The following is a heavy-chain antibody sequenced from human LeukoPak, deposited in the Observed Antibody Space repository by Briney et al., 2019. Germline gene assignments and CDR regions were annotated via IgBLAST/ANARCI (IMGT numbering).Heavy chain of an antibody. CDR2: FHPEDGET. D-gene: IGHD6-19*01. CDR3: ATGTIPGAGEYFDY. V-gene: IGHV1-24*01. Sequence: ASVKVSCKVSGHTLTELSMHWVRQAPGKGLQWMGGFHPEDGETIYAQKFQGRVTMTEDTSTDTAYMELSSLRSEDTAVYYCATGTIPGAGEYFDYWGQGTLVTVSS. J-gene: IGHJ4*02. CDR1: GHTLTELS.